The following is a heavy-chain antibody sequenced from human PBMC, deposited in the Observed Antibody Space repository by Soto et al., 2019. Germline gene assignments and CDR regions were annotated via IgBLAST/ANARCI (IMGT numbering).Heavy chain of an antibody. CDR2: ISWNSGSI. J-gene: IGHJ3*02. Sequence: GGSLRLSCAASGFTFDDYAMHWVRQAPGKGLEWVSGISWNSGSIGYADSVKGRFTISRDNAKNSLYLQMNSLRAEDTALYYCAKDKVDSSSWSAFDIWGQGTMVTVSS. D-gene: IGHD6-13*01. CDR1: GFTFDDYA. V-gene: IGHV3-9*01. CDR3: AKDKVDSSSWSAFDI.